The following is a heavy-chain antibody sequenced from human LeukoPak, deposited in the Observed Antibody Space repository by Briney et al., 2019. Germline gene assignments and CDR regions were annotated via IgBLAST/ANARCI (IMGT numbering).Heavy chain of an antibody. J-gene: IGHJ4*02. D-gene: IGHD3-9*01. CDR3: VKRTTDYYYYDY. CDR1: GFTFSTYP. CDR2: ISSDGDST. V-gene: IGHV3-64D*06. Sequence: GGPLRLSCSASGFTFSTYPMHWVRQAPGRGLEYVSSISSDGDSTYYADSVKGRFTISRDNSKNTLYLQTSSLRAEDTAVYYCVKRTTDYYYYDYWGRGTLVTVSP.